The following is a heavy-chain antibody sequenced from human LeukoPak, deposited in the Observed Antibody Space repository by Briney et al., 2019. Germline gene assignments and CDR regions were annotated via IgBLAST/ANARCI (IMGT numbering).Heavy chain of an antibody. Sequence: ASVKVSCKASGYTFTGYYMHWVRQAPGQGLEWMRRINPDSGGTNYAQKFQGRVTMTRDTSISTAYMELSRLRSDDTAVYYCARDSHSSGWYLIGYWGQGTLVTVSS. CDR1: GYTFTGYY. D-gene: IGHD6-19*01. J-gene: IGHJ4*02. V-gene: IGHV1-2*06. CDR3: ARDSHSSGWYLIGY. CDR2: INPDSGGT.